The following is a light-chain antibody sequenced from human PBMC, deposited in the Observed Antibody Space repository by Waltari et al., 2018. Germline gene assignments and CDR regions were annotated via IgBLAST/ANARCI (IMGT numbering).Light chain of an antibody. CDR3: QVWDSTSDHWV. J-gene: IGLJ3*02. CDR1: NIGTYH. CDR2: DDT. Sequence: SYVLTQPPSVSVAPGQTARITCGGNNIGTYHVPWYQQKPGQAPVLVVYDDTDRPSGIPERFSGSNSGNTATLTISRVEAGDEADYHCQVWDSTSDHWVFGGGTKLTVL. V-gene: IGLV3-21*02.